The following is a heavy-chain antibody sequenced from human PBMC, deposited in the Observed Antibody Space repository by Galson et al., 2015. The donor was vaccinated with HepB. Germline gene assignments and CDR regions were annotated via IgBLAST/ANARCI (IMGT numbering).Heavy chain of an antibody. J-gene: IGHJ4*02. CDR1: GYTFIAYY. Sequence: SVKVSCKASGYTFIAYYILWVRQAPGQGLEWMGWINPNSGDTKYTQKFQGRVTMTRDTSISTAYMELSRLRSDDTAVYYCASGWGWGYFDYWGQGTLVTVSS. D-gene: IGHD6-19*01. V-gene: IGHV1-2*02. CDR3: ASGWGWGYFDY. CDR2: INPNSGDT.